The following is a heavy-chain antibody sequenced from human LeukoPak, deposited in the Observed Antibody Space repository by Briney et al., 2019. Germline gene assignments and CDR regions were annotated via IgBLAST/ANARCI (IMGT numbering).Heavy chain of an antibody. V-gene: IGHV3-53*01. Sequence: GGSLRLYCAASGFTVSSNYMSWVRQAPGKGLEWVSVIYSGGSTYYADSVKGRFTISRDNSKNTLYLQMNSLRAEDTAVYYCARESTAMVFGNYYYGMDVWGQGTTVTVSS. CDR1: GFTVSSNY. CDR3: ARESTAMVFGNYYYGMDV. D-gene: IGHD5-18*01. J-gene: IGHJ6*02. CDR2: IYSGGST.